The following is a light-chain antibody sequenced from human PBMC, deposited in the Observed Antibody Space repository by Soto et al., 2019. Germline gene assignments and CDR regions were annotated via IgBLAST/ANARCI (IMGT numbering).Light chain of an antibody. CDR1: SSDVGGYNY. CDR3: SSYTSSTPGDV. Sequence: QSALTQPASVSGSPGQSITISCTGTSSDVGGYNYVSWYQQHPGKAPKVMIFEVSNRPSGISNRFSGSKSGNTASLTISGLQADDAADYYCSSYTSSTPGDVFGTGTKLTVL. CDR2: EVS. J-gene: IGLJ1*01. V-gene: IGLV2-14*01.